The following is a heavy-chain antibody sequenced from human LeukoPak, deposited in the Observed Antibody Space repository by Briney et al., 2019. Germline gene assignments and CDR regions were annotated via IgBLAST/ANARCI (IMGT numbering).Heavy chain of an antibody. CDR1: GFTFSSYA. CDR3: AKAPLLWFGEYYFDY. CDR2: ISGSGGST. D-gene: IGHD3-10*01. J-gene: IGHJ4*02. V-gene: IGHV3-23*01. Sequence: GGSLRLSCAASGFTFSSYAMSRVRQAPGKGLEWVSAISGSGGSTYYADSVKGRFTISRDNSKNTLYLQMNSLRAEDTAVYYCAKAPLLWFGEYYFDYWGQGTLVTVSS.